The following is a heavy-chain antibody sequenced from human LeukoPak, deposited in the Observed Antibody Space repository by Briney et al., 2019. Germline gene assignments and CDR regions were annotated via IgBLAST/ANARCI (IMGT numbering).Heavy chain of an antibody. CDR2: IYYSGST. J-gene: IGHJ4*02. Sequence: SETLSLTCTVSGGSISRSSYYWGWIRQPPGKGLEWIGSIYYSGSTYYNPSLKSRVTISVDPSKNQFSVKLSSVTAADTAVYYCARVSLVRGAPDYYFDYWGQGTLVTVSS. V-gene: IGHV4-39*07. D-gene: IGHD3-10*01. CDR3: ARVSLVRGAPDYYFDY. CDR1: GGSISRSSYY.